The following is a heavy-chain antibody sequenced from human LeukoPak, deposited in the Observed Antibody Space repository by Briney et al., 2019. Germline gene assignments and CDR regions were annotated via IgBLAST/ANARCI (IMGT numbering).Heavy chain of an antibody. J-gene: IGHJ4*02. D-gene: IGHD6-19*01. CDR3: ARGVSVAATRPFDY. V-gene: IGHV6-1*01. CDR1: GDSVSSNSAT. CDR2: TYYRSKWYN. Sequence: SQTLSLTCAISGDSVSSNSATWNWIRQSPSRGLECLGRTYYRSKWYNDYAVSVKSRITINPDTSKNQFSLQLNSVTPEDTAVYYRARGVSVAATRPFDYWGQGTLVTVSS.